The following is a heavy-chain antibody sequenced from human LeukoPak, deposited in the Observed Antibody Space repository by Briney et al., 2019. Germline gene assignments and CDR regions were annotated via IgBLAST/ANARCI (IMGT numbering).Heavy chain of an antibody. V-gene: IGHV4-59*08. D-gene: IGHD6-19*01. Sequence: SETLSLTCTVSGGSISSYYWSWIRQPPGKGLEWIGSVYYSGSTNYDPSLKSRVTISVDTSKNQFSLKLSSVTAADTAVYYCARPLGAWYMAVDYWGQGTLVTVSS. CDR2: VYYSGST. CDR3: ARPLGAWYMAVDY. J-gene: IGHJ4*02. CDR1: GGSISSYY.